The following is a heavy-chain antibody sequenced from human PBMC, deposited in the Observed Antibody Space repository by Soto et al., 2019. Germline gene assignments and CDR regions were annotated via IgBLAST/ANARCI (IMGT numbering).Heavy chain of an antibody. CDR3: NAWLREKFGTIVRCYGDGAY. D-gene: IGHD3-10*01. J-gene: IGHJ4*02. V-gene: IGHV3-15*02. Sequence: EVPLVESGGALVKPGESLTLSCAASGFTFNSAWMTWVRQAPGKGLEWVGRIKSWTDGGRVDTAAPVKGRFTISRDDSKNTFYFQMNSLKSEDTAVYYCNAWLREKFGTIVRCYGDGAYWGQGTLVTVSS. CDR2: IKSWTDGGRV. CDR1: GFTFNSAW.